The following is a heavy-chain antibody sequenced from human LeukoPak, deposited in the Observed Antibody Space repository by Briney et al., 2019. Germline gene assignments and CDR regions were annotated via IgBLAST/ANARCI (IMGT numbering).Heavy chain of an antibody. V-gene: IGHV3-23*01. CDR2: IRGSGGIT. D-gene: IGHD6-25*01. CDR1: GFTFSSYA. CDR3: AKSSTSQRGYYGMDV. J-gene: IGHJ6*02. Sequence: GGSLRLSCAASGFTFSSYAMSWVRQAPGKGLEWVSAIRGSGGITFYADSVKGRFTISRDNSKNTLYLQMNSLRVEDTGVYFCAKSSTSQRGYYGMDVWGQGTTVTVSS.